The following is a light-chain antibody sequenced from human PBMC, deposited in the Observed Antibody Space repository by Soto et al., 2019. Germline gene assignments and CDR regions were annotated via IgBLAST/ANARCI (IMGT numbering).Light chain of an antibody. J-gene: IGKJ3*01. CDR3: QQYNDY. V-gene: IGKV1-5*03. CDR2: EAS. Sequence: DMQMTQSPSTLSASVGDRVTITCRASRNINRWLAWYQHKPGKAPKLLIYEASRSQSGVPSRFSGSGSGTEFTLTISSLQPDDFATYYCQQYNDYFGPGTKVDVK. CDR1: RNINRW.